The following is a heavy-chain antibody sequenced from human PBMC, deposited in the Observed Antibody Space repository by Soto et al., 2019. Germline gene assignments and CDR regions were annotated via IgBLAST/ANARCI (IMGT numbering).Heavy chain of an antibody. CDR2: ISSSDDTI. CDR3: AREKWNPRVYYYYGMDV. J-gene: IGHJ6*02. D-gene: IGHD1-1*01. V-gene: IGHV3-11*04. Sequence: PGGSLRLSCAASGFTFSDYYMSWIRQAPGKGLEWVSYISSSDDTIYYADSVKGRFTISRDNAKNSLSLQMNSLRAEDTAVYYCAREKWNPRVYYYYGMDVWGQGTTVTVSS. CDR1: GFTFSDYY.